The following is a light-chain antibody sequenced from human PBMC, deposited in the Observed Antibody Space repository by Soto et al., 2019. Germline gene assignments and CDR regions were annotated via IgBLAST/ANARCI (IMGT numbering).Light chain of an antibody. V-gene: IGKV1-39*01. CDR3: QQSATIPLT. Sequence: DIPMTQSPSSLSASVGDRVPITCRASQTVPHYLNWYQHKPGKAPKLLIHGISRLQSGVPSRFSGSGSGTDFSLTISSLQPEDIATYYCQQSATIPLTFGGGTKVEIK. CDR2: GIS. J-gene: IGKJ4*01. CDR1: QTVPHY.